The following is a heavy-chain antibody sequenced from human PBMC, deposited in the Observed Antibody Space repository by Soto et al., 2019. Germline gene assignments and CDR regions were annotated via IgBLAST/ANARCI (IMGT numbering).Heavy chain of an antibody. Sequence: EVQLVESGGGLVQPGRSLRLSCAASGFTFDDYAMHWVRQAPGKGLEWVSGISWNSGSIGYADSVKGRFTISRDNAKNSLYLQMNSLRAEDTALYYCAKALGNXVXXYAFDIWGXGTMVTVSS. J-gene: IGHJ3*02. CDR1: GFTFDDYA. V-gene: IGHV3-9*01. CDR3: AKALGNXVXXYAFDI. CDR2: ISWNSGSI. D-gene: IGHD3-16*01.